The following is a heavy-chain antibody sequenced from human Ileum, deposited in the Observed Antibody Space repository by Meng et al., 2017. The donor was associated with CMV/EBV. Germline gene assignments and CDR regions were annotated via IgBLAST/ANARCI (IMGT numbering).Heavy chain of an antibody. J-gene: IGHJ5*02. V-gene: IGHV1-2*02. CDR3: ARENWVYDL. CDR1: GYTFPDRY. Sequence: QVPLIQSGAEVKKPGDSVKVSCKASGYTFPDRYIHWVRQAPGQGPECLGWINPKDGDTDYTESFQGRVTLTRDTSITTAHMELHNLKSDDTAIYYCARENWVYDLWGQGTLVTVSS. D-gene: IGHD2/OR15-2a*01. CDR2: INPKDGDT.